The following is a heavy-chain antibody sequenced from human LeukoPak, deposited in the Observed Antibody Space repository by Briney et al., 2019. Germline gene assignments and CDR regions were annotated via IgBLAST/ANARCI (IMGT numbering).Heavy chain of an antibody. CDR3: ARGVPNNMITIFGVLINAPWFDP. Sequence: SETLSLTCAVYGGSFSGYYWSWIRQSPGKGLEWIGEINHSGSTNYNPSLKSRVTISVDTSKNQFSLKLSSVTAADTAVYYCARGVPNNMITIFGVLINAPWFDPWGQGTLVTVSS. J-gene: IGHJ5*02. V-gene: IGHV4-34*01. CDR2: INHSGST. D-gene: IGHD3-3*01. CDR1: GGSFSGYY.